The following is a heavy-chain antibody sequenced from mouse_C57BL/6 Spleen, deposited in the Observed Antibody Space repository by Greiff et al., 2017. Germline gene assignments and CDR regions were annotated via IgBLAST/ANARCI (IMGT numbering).Heavy chain of an antibody. CDR2: IYPGSGST. J-gene: IGHJ3*01. V-gene: IGHV1-55*01. Sequence: QVQLQQPGAELVKPGASVKMSCKASGYTFTSYWITWVKQRPGQGLEWIGDIYPGSGSTNYNEKFKSKATLTVDTSSSTAYMQLSSLTSEDSAVYYWARGDYSDSWFAYWGQGTLVTVSA. CDR3: ARGDYSDSWFAY. D-gene: IGHD2-12*01. CDR1: GYTFTSYW.